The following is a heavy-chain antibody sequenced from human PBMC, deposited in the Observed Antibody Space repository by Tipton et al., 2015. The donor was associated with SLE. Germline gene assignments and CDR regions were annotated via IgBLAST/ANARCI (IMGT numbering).Heavy chain of an antibody. V-gene: IGHV1-8*02. Sequence: QVQLVQSGAEVKKPGASVKVSCKASGYTFTNYNLTWVRQATGQGLEWMGWINPNSSTTTYAHKFQGRVTMTRDTSISTAYMELSSLRSEDTAVYYCGLFNFWGQGTKVTVSS. D-gene: IGHD1-1*01. CDR3: GLFNF. CDR1: GYTFTNYN. J-gene: IGHJ3*01. CDR2: INPNSSTT.